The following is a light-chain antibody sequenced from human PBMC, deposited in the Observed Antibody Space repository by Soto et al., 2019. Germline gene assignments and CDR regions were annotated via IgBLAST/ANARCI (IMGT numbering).Light chain of an antibody. CDR1: ESVTNY. CDR2: DVS. Sequence: ENVLTQSPATLSLSPGERGTLSCRASESVTNYLAWYQQKPGQAPRLLVYDVSNRATGIPARFSGGGSGTDFTLTISNLEPEDFAVYYCQQRSDWPWTFGQGTKVDIK. V-gene: IGKV3-11*01. J-gene: IGKJ1*01. CDR3: QQRSDWPWT.